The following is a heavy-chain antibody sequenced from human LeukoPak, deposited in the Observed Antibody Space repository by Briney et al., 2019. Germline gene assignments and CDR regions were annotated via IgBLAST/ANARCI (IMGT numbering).Heavy chain of an antibody. D-gene: IGHD3-10*01. Sequence: SETLSLTCTVSGGSISSGSYYWSWIRQPAGKGLEWIGRIYTSGSTNYNPSLKSRVTISVDTSKNQFSLKLSSVTAADTAVYYCARDDGSGYWGQGTLVTVSS. CDR1: GGSISSGSYY. J-gene: IGHJ4*02. CDR2: IYTSGST. CDR3: ARDDGSGY. V-gene: IGHV4-61*02.